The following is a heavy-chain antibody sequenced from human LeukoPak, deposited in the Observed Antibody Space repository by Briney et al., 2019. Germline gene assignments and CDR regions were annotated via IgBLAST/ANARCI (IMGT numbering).Heavy chain of an antibody. J-gene: IGHJ4*02. Sequence: GGSLRLSCAASGFTFSSYWMIWVRQAPGKGLEWVANINQDGSARYSVDSVKGRFTISRDNAENSLYLQMNSLRAEDTAVYYCASKQGDYWGQGTLVTVSS. CDR3: ASKQGDY. CDR1: GFTFSSYW. CDR2: INQDGSAR. V-gene: IGHV3-7*01.